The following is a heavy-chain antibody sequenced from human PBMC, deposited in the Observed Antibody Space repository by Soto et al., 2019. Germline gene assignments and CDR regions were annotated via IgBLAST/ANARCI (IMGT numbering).Heavy chain of an antibody. V-gene: IGHV3-48*02. D-gene: IGHD3-22*01. J-gene: IGHJ6*02. CDR3: ATNLDYYDSSGYYYYGMDV. CDR2: ISSSSSTI. Sequence: PGGSLRLSCAASGFTFSSYSMNWVRQAPGKGLEWVSYISSSSSTIYYADSVKGRFTISRDNAKNSLYLQMNSLRDEDTAVYYCATNLDYYDSSGYYYYGMDVWGQGTTVTVSS. CDR1: GFTFSSYS.